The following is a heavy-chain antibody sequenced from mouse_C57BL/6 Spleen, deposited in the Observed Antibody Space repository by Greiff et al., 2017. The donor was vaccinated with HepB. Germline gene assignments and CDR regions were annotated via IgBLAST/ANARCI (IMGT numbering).Heavy chain of an antibody. CDR1: GYTFTDYN. V-gene: IGHV1-18*01. CDR2: INPNNGGT. J-gene: IGHJ1*03. Sequence: VHVKQSGPELVKPGASVKIPCKASGYTFTDYNMDWVKQSHGKSLEWIGDINPNNGGTIYNQKFKGKATLTVDKSSSTAYMELRSLTSEDTAVYYCARTNGSSYDWYFDVWGTGTTVTVSS. CDR3: ARTNGSSYDWYFDV. D-gene: IGHD1-1*01.